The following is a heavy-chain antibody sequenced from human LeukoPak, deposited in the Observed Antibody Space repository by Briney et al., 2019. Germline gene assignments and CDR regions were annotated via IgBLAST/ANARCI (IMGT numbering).Heavy chain of an antibody. CDR1: GYSFTSYW. CDR3: ARTYGGQRDAFDI. V-gene: IGHV5-51*01. CDR2: IYPGDSDT. J-gene: IGHJ3*02. Sequence: GESLKISCKGSGYSFTSYWIGWVRQMPGKGLEWMGIIYPGDSDTRYSTSFQGQVTISADKSSSTAYLQWSSLKASDTAMYYCARTYGGQRDAFDIWGQGTMVTVSS. D-gene: IGHD4-23*01.